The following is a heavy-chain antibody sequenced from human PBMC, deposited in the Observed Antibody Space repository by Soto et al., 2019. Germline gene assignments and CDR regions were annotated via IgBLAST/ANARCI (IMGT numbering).Heavy chain of an antibody. J-gene: IGHJ3*02. V-gene: IGHV4-59*08. CDR3: ARRYSSAFDI. CDR2: IYYSGST. CDR1: GGSISIYY. D-gene: IGHD6-13*01. Sequence: PSDTLSLTCTVSGGSISIYYWSWIRQPPGKGLEWIGYIYYSGSTNYNPSLKSRVTISLDTSKNQFSLKLSSVTAADTAVYYCARRYSSAFDIWGQGTMVTVSS.